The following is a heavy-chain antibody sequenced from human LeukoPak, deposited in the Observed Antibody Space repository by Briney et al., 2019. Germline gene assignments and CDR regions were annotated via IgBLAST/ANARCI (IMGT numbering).Heavy chain of an antibody. CDR2: IWYDGSNK. J-gene: IGHJ4*02. D-gene: IGHD2-15*01. V-gene: IGHV3-33*06. Sequence: GGSLRLSCAASGFTFSTSGMHWVRQAPGKGLEWVAVIWYDGSNKHYAESVKGRFSISRDNSKSTLCLQMNSLRAEDTAVYYCAKQLGYCSDGSCYFPYWGQGTLVTVSS. CDR1: GFTFSTSG. CDR3: AKQLGYCSDGSCYFPY.